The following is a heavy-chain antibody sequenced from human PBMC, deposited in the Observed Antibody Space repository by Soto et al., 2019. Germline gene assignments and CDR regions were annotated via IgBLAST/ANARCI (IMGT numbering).Heavy chain of an antibody. D-gene: IGHD2-21*02. Sequence: ASVKVSCKASGYTFTSYAMHWVRQAPGQRLEWMGWINAGNGNTKYSQKFQGRVTITRDTSASTAYMELSSLRSEDTAVYYCAWSIVLATALDYWGQGPRVTVSS. CDR2: INAGNGNT. CDR1: GYTFTSYA. CDR3: AWSIVLATALDY. J-gene: IGHJ4*02. V-gene: IGHV1-3*01.